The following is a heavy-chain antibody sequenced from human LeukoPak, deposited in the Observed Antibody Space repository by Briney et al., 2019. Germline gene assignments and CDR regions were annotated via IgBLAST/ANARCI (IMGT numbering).Heavy chain of an antibody. CDR2: IYYSGGT. Sequence: SETLSLTCTVSGGSISSGGYYWSWIRQHPGKGLEWIGYIYYSGGTYYNPSLKSRVTISVDTSKNQFSLKLSSVTAADTAVYYCARVGREYDYVWGSYRQPLDYWGQGTLVTVSS. CDR1: GGSISSGGYY. D-gene: IGHD3-16*02. V-gene: IGHV4-31*03. CDR3: ARVGREYDYVWGSYRQPLDY. J-gene: IGHJ4*02.